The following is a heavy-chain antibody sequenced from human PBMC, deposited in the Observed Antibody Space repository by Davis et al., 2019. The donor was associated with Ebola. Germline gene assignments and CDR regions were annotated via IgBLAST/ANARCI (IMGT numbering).Heavy chain of an antibody. Sequence: SETLSLTCTVSGGSISSSSYYWGWIRQPPGKGLEWIGSIYYSGSTYYNPSLKSRVTMSVDTSKNQFSLKLSSVTAADTAVYYCVGSPYYYYGMDVWGQGTTVTVSS. CDR2: IYYSGST. CDR1: GGSISSSSYY. D-gene: IGHD1-26*01. V-gene: IGHV4-39*01. J-gene: IGHJ6*02. CDR3: VGSPYYYYGMDV.